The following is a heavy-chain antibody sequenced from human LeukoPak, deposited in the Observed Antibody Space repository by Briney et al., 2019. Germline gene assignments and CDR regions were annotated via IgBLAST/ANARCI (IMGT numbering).Heavy chain of an antibody. CDR1: GFTFNTYW. CDR2: IKQDGSVK. CDR3: ARDVGGSLDY. J-gene: IGHJ4*02. V-gene: IGHV3-7*01. Sequence: PGGSLRLSCAASGFTFNTYWMAWVRRAPGKGLEWVANIKQDGSVKNYVDSVKGRFTISRDDAKNSVYLQMNSLKTEDTAVYYCARDVGGSLDYWGKGTLVTVSA. D-gene: IGHD1-26*01.